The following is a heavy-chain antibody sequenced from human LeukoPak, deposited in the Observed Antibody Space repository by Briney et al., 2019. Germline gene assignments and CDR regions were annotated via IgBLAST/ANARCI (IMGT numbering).Heavy chain of an antibody. CDR3: AKAMRGSALVFDY. V-gene: IGHV3-23*01. CDR2: ITGSVGST. D-gene: IGHD2-15*01. CDR1: GFTLTNYA. Sequence: RGSLRLSCAPSGFTLTNYAMSCVRHAPGKGLEWVSTITGSVGSTYYADSVKGRFTISRDNSKNTLYLQMNSLGAEDTAVFYCAKAMRGSALVFDYWGQGTLVTVSS. J-gene: IGHJ4*02.